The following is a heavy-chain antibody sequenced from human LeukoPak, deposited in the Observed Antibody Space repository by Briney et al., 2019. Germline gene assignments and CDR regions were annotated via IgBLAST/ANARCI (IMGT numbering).Heavy chain of an antibody. V-gene: IGHV3-48*03. CDR3: ARRGSLGY. J-gene: IGHJ4*02. CDR2: ISSSGSAI. D-gene: IGHD3-10*01. Sequence: PGTCLSLSCAASGFTSSSYEMNWVRQAPGKGLEWVSKISSSGSAIYYADSVKGRFTISRDNAKSSLYLQMNSLRVEDTAIYYCARRGSLGYWGQGTPVTGSS. CDR1: GFTSSSYE.